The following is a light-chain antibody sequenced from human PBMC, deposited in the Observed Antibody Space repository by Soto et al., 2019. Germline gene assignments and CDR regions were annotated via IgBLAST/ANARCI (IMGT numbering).Light chain of an antibody. CDR3: QQYHRSSRT. CDR2: KAS. J-gene: IGKJ1*01. CDR1: ESVNIW. V-gene: IGKV1-5*03. Sequence: DIQMTQSPSTLSASEGERVTITCRANESVNIWLAWYQQKPGQAPKLLMQKASSLQSGVPSRFSGGGSGTEFTLTISNLQPEDFATYYCQQYHRSSRTFGQGTKVDIK.